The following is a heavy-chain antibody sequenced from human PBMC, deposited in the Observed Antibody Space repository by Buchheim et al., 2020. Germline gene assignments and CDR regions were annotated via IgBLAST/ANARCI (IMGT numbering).Heavy chain of an antibody. CDR3: ARDALPKKDIVAVPAAMRNWYYYGMDV. J-gene: IGHJ6*02. Sequence: QLQLQESGPGLVKPSETLSLTCTVSGGSISSSSYYWGWIRQPPGKGLEWIGSIYYSGSTYYNPSLKSRVTISVDTSKNPFSLELSSVTAADTAVYYCARDALPKKDIVAVPAAMRNWYYYGMDVLGQGTT. D-gene: IGHD2-2*01. CDR1: GGSISSSSYY. CDR2: IYYSGST. V-gene: IGHV4-39*07.